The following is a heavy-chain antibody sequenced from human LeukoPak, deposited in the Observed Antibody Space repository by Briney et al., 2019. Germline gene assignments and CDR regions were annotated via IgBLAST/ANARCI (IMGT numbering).Heavy chain of an antibody. CDR1: GGSIGSYY. Sequence: SETLSLTCTVSGGSIGSYYWSWIRQPAGKGLEWIGRIYTSGSTNYNPSLKSRVTMSVDTSKNQFSLKLSSVTAADTAVYYCARQAKEYSSGWYHYYYYMDVWGKGTTVTVSS. CDR3: ARQAKEYSSGWYHYYYYMDV. V-gene: IGHV4-4*07. D-gene: IGHD6-19*01. J-gene: IGHJ6*03. CDR2: IYTSGST.